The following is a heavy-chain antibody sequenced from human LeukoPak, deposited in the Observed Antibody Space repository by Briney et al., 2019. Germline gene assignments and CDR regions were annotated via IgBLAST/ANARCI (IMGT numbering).Heavy chain of an antibody. CDR2: ISSSGTT. Sequence: SETLSLTCTVSGGSNSYYYWTWIRQPAGKGLEWIGRISSSGTTNHTPSLRSRVTLSLDMSENQFSLKLSSVTAADTAVYFCAREGCSGGVCYFDYWGRGTLVTVSS. D-gene: IGHD2-15*01. CDR1: GGSNSYYY. CDR3: AREGCSGGVCYFDY. J-gene: IGHJ4*02. V-gene: IGHV4-4*07.